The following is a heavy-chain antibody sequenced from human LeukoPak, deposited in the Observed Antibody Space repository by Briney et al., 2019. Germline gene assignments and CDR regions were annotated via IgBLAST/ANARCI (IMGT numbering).Heavy chain of an antibody. D-gene: IGHD3-10*01. Sequence: PGGSLRLSCAASGFTFSSYAMSWVRQAPGKGLEWVSAISGSGGSTYYADSVKGRFTTSRDNSKNTLYLQMNSLRAEDTAVYYCAKDRVFFSYGSGSSVFDYWGQGTLVTVSS. V-gene: IGHV3-23*01. CDR1: GFTFSSYA. CDR3: AKDRVFFSYGSGSSVFDY. J-gene: IGHJ4*02. CDR2: ISGSGGST.